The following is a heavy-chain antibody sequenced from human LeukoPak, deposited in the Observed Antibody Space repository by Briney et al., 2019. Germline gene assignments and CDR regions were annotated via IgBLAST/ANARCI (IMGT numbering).Heavy chain of an antibody. J-gene: IGHJ5*02. D-gene: IGHD5-18*01. CDR2: IYHSGST. V-gene: IGHV4-30-2*01. CDR3: ARGIEDTAMVEH. Sequence: PSETLSLTCTVSGGSISSGGYSWSWIRQPPGKGLEWIGYIYHSGSTYYNPSLKSRVTISVDRSKNQFSLKLSSVTAADTAVYYCARGIEDTAMVEHWGQGTLVTVSS. CDR1: GGSISSGGYS.